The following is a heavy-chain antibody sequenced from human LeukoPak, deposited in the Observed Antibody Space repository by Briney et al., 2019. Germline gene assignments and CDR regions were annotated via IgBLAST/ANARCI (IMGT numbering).Heavy chain of an antibody. CDR2: IKSKTDGGTT. CDR3: TTDGAAYGDYFDY. CDR1: GFTFSNAW. Sequence: GGSLRLSCAASGFTFSNAWMSWVRQAPGKGLEWVGRIKSKTDGGTTGYAAPVKGRFTISRDDSKNTLYLQMNSLKTEDTAVYYCTTDGAAYGDYFDYWGQGTLVTVSS. J-gene: IGHJ4*02. V-gene: IGHV3-15*01. D-gene: IGHD4-17*01.